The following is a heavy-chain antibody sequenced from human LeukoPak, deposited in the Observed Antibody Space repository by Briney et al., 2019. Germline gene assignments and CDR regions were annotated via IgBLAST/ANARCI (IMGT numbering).Heavy chain of an antibody. J-gene: IGHJ2*01. CDR2: ISGSGGST. D-gene: IGHD3-16*01. Sequence: PGGSLRLSCAASGFTFSSYAMSWVRQAPGKGLEWVSAISGSGGSTYYADSVKGRFTISRDNSKSTLHLQMNSLRAEDTALYYCAEWNSVYWYFDLWGRGTLVTVSS. CDR3: AEWNSVYWYFDL. CDR1: GFTFSSYA. V-gene: IGHV3-23*01.